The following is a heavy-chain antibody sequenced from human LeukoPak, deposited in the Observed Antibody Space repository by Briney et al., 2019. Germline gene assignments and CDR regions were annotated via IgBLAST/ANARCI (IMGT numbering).Heavy chain of an antibody. D-gene: IGHD2-15*01. V-gene: IGHV3-74*01. J-gene: IGHJ5*02. CDR2: INSDDSRT. Sequence: PGGSLRLSCAASGFTFSAFWMHWVRQAPGKGLVWVSRINSDDSRTTYADSVKGRFTISRDNAKNTLYLQMNSLRAEDTAVYYCARETPRYCSGGSCRPAGFDPWGQGTLVTVSS. CDR3: ARETPRYCSGGSCRPAGFDP. CDR1: GFTFSAFW.